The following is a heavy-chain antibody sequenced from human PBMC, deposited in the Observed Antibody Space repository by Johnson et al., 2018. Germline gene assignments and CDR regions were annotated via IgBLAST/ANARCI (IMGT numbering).Heavy chain of an antibody. CDR1: GFTFSSYG. CDR2: ISYDGSKK. J-gene: IGHJ6*02. D-gene: IGHD4-17*01. V-gene: IGHV3-30*18. CDR3: AKNRQYGDYGSYYYGMDV. Sequence: VQLVESGGGVVQPGRSLRLSCAASGFTFSSYGMHWVRQAPGKGLEWVAVISYDGSKKYYADSVKGRFPISRDNSKNTLYLQMNSPRAEDTAVYYLAKNRQYGDYGSYYYGMDVWGQGTTVTVSS.